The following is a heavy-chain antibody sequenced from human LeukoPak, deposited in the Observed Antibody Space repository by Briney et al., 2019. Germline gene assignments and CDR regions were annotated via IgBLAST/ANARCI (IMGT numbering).Heavy chain of an antibody. V-gene: IGHV3-7*01. CDR1: GFTFSSYW. Sequence: PGGSLRLSCAASGFTFSSYWMSWVRQAPGKGLEWVANIKQDGSEKYYVDSVKGRFTISRDNAKNSLYLQMNSLRAEDTAVYYCAREGRGPYVDYSSYWGQGTLATASS. J-gene: IGHJ4*02. CDR2: IKQDGSEK. D-gene: IGHD4-17*01. CDR3: AREGRGPYVDYSSY.